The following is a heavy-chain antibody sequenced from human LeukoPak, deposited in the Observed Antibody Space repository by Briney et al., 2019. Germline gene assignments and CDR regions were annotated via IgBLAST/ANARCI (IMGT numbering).Heavy chain of an antibody. CDR2: ISYDGRNK. Sequence: GSLRLSCAASGFPFSRHGMHWVRQAPGKGLEWVAVISYDGRNKYYADSVKGRFTISRDNAKNSLYLQMNSLRAEDTALYYCAKGLGSDYYYYGMDVWGQGTTVTVSS. V-gene: IGHV3-30*18. J-gene: IGHJ6*02. CDR3: AKGLGSDYYYYGMDV. CDR1: GFPFSRHG. D-gene: IGHD1-26*01.